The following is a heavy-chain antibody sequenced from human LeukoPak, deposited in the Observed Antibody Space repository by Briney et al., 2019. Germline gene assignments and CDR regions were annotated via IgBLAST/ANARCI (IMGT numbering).Heavy chain of an antibody. J-gene: IGHJ6*02. CDR2: VSGSGGTT. CDR3: ATSAGWYNYFVMAV. Sequence: GGSLRLSCAASGFTFSSSAMNWVRQAPGKGVEWVSTVSGSGGTTHYAESVKGRFTISRDNSKSTLYLQMNSLRAEDTALYYSATSAGWYNYFVMAVWGQGTTVTVSS. D-gene: IGHD2-15*01. CDR1: GFTFSSSA. V-gene: IGHV3-23*01.